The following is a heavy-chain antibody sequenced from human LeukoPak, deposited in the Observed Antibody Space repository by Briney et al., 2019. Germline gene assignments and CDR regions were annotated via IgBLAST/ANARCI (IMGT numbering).Heavy chain of an antibody. V-gene: IGHV3-23*01. D-gene: IGHD6-19*01. Sequence: PGGSLRLSCAASGFTFSAFAMTWVRQAPGKGPEWVSTITSDGDNTYSADSVKGRITFSRDNSKNTLSLQLRSLRAEDTAVYYCAKDLSYTSGSSDYWGQGTLVTVSS. J-gene: IGHJ4*02. CDR3: AKDLSYTSGSSDY. CDR1: GFTFSAFA. CDR2: ITSDGDNT.